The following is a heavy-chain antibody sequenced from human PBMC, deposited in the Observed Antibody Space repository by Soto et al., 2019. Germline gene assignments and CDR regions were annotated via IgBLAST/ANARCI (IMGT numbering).Heavy chain of an antibody. D-gene: IGHD2-15*01. CDR1: GFTFSSYW. CDR3: VRTSLVVAAATREDY. J-gene: IGHJ4*02. CDR2: INSDGSST. V-gene: IGHV3-74*01. Sequence: EVQLVESGGGLVQPGGSLRLSCAASGFTFSSYWMHWVRQAPGKGLVWVSRINSDGSSTGYADSVKGRFTISRDNAKNTRYLQMNSLRAEDTAVYYCVRTSLVVAAATREDYWGQGTLVTVSS.